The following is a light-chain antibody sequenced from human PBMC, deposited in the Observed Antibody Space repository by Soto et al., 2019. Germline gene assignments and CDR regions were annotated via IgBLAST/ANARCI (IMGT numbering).Light chain of an antibody. CDR1: QSVSSR. CDR2: GAS. CDR3: QHYVEGSPIT. J-gene: IGKJ5*01. Sequence: EIVMTQSPGTLSLSPGERATLSCRASQSVSSRLAWYQQKPGQAPRLLISGASSRATGIPDRFSGSGSGTDFTLTISRLEPEDFALYYCQHYVEGSPITFGQGTRLEIK. V-gene: IGKV3-20*01.